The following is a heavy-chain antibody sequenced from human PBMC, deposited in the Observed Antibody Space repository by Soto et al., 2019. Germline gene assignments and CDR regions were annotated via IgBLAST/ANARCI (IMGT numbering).Heavy chain of an antibody. V-gene: IGHV1-69*01. Sequence: QVQLVQSGAEVKKPGSSLKVSCKASGGTFSSYAISWVRQAPGQGLEWMGGIIPIFGTANYAQKFHGRVTITADESTSTDYMELSSLRSEDTAVYYCARVTLQSFQRHGMDVWGQGTTVTVSS. CDR3: ARVTLQSFQRHGMDV. CDR2: IIPIFGTA. D-gene: IGHD3-16*02. J-gene: IGHJ6*02. CDR1: GGTFSSYA.